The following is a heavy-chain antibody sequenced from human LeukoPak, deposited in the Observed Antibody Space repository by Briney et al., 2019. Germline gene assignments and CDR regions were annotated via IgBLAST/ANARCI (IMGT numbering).Heavy chain of an antibody. J-gene: IGHJ5*02. CDR1: GDSVSSNSAA. D-gene: IGHD3-10*01. V-gene: IGHV6-1*01. CDR3: ARGAYYYGSGSYRRAEYNWFDP. Sequence: QTLSLTCAISGDSVSSNSAAWNWIRQSPSRGLEWLGRTYYRSKWYNDYAVSVKSRITINPDTSKNQFSLQLNSVTPEDTAVYYCARGAYYYGSGSYRRAEYNWFDPWGQGTLVTVSS. CDR2: TYYRSKWYN.